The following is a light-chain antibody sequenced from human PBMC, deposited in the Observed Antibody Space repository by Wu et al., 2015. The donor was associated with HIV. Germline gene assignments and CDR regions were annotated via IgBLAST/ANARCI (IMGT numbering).Light chain of an antibody. CDR3: LQDYNYPWT. J-gene: IGKJ1*01. CDR1: QVIKND. V-gene: IGKV1-6*01. CDR2: AAS. Sequence: AIQMTQSPSSLSASVGDRVTITCRASQVIKNDLGWYQQKPGKAPKLLIYAASNLQSGVPSRFSGSGSGTDFTLTINSLQPEDFATYYCLQDYNYPWTFGQGTKVEIK.